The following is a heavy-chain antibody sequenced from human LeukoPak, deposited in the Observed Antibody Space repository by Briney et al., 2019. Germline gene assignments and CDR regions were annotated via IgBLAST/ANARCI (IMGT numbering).Heavy chain of an antibody. CDR2: IIPILGIA. D-gene: IGHD2-2*01. Sequence: ASVEVSCKASGGTFSSYTISWVRQAPGQGLEWMGRIIPILGIANYAQKFQGRVTITADKSTSTAYMELSSLRSEDTAVYYCARERYCSSASCYSAPGYINYWGQGTLVTVSS. CDR1: GGTFSSYT. J-gene: IGHJ4*02. V-gene: IGHV1-69*04. CDR3: ARERYCSSASCYSAPGYINY.